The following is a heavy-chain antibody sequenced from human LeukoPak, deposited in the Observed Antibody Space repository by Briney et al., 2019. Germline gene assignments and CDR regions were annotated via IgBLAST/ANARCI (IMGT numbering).Heavy chain of an antibody. V-gene: IGHV3-72*01. CDR3: ARSTYSSSWPKPNYYSYYMDF. D-gene: IGHD6-13*01. J-gene: IGHJ6*03. Sequence: GGSLTLSCAASGFTFSNHYMYWVRQAQGKGLEWVGRSRNKANSYTSEYAAPEKGSFIILRDDSKNSLYLQMNRLKTEDTAVYYCARSTYSSSWPKPNYYSYYMDFWGKGTTVTVSS. CDR2: SRNKANSYTS. CDR1: GFTFSNHY.